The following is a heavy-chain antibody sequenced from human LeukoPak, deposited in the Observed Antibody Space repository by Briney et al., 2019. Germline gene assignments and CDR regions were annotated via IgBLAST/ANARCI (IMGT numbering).Heavy chain of an antibody. V-gene: IGHV3-23*01. Sequence: PGGSLTLSCAAAGFTFSKYAMSWVRQAPGKGLEWVSGISLGTSDTYYADSVKGRFTISRDNSRTTLYLQMNSLRAEDTAVYYCAKRLLYSYGPGFDYWGQGTLVTVSS. CDR1: GFTFSKYA. J-gene: IGHJ4*02. CDR2: ISLGTSDT. CDR3: AKRLLYSYGPGFDY. D-gene: IGHD5-18*01.